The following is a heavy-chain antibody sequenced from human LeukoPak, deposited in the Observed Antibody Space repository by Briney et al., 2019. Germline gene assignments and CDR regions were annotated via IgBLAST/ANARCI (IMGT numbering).Heavy chain of an antibody. J-gene: IGHJ4*02. V-gene: IGHV3-23*01. D-gene: IGHD4-17*01. CDR1: GFTFSSYV. CDR3: AKNFYGDYNVFFDY. CDR2: ISGSGGST. Sequence: GGSLRLSCAASGFTFSSYVIGWVRQAPGKGLEWVSAISGSGGSTYYADSAKGRFTISRDNSKNTLYLQMNSLRAEDTAVYYCAKNFYGDYNVFFDYWGQGTLVTVSS.